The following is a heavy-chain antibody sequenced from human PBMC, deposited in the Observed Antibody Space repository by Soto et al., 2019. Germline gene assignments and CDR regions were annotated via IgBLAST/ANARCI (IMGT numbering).Heavy chain of an antibody. V-gene: IGHV3-23*01. CDR2: ISGSGGTT. J-gene: IGHJ2*01. CDR3: AKDPAPTAYWYCDL. CDR1: GFTFSSNA. D-gene: IGHD4-17*01. Sequence: EVQLLESGGGLVQPGGSLRLSCVASGFTFSSNAMSWVRQAPGKGLEWVSTISGSGGTTYYADSVKGRFTISRDNSKNTLCLQMNSMRAEDTAVYYCAKDPAPTAYWYCDLWGRGTLVTVSS.